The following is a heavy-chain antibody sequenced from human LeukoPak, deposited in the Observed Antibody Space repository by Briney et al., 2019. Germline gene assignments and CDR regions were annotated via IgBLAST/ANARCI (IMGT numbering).Heavy chain of an antibody. Sequence: PGGSLRLSCAASGFTFSSYGMSWVRQAPGKGLEWVSAISGSGGSTYYADSVKGRFTISRDNSKNTLYLQMNSLRAEDTAVYYCAKGRWAVLSIDYWGQGTLVTVSS. V-gene: IGHV3-23*01. CDR3: AKGRWAVLSIDY. D-gene: IGHD3-16*01. CDR2: ISGSGGST. J-gene: IGHJ4*02. CDR1: GFTFSSYG.